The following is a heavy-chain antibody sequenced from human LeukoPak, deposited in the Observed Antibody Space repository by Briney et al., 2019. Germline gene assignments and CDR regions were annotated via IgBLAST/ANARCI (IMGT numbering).Heavy chain of an antibody. J-gene: IGHJ3*02. CDR1: GFTFDDYA. CDR3: ARPTTVTTISADAFDI. V-gene: IGHV3-9*01. CDR2: ISWNSGSI. Sequence: GGSLRLSCAASGFTFDDYAMHWVRQAPGKGLEWVSGISWNSGSIGYADSVKGRFTISRDNAQNSLYLQMNSLRAEDSSVYYCARPTTVTTISADAFDIWGQGTMVTVSS. D-gene: IGHD4-17*01.